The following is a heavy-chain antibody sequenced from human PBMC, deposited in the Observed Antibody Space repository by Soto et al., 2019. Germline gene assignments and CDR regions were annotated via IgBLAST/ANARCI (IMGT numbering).Heavy chain of an antibody. J-gene: IGHJ5*02. Sequence: GGSLRLSCTASGFTFGDYAMSWFRQAPGKGLEWVGFIRSKAYGGTTEYAASVKGRFTISRDDSKSIAYLQMNSLKTEDTAVYYCTRDGLWDYGDSASNNWFDPWGQGTLVTVSS. D-gene: IGHD4-17*01. V-gene: IGHV3-49*03. CDR1: GFTFGDYA. CDR3: TRDGLWDYGDSASNNWFDP. CDR2: IRSKAYGGTT.